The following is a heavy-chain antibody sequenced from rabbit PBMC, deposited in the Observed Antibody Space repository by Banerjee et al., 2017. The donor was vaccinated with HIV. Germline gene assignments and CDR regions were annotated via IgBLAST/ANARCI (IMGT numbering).Heavy chain of an antibody. CDR3: AREYSYDDYGDFNL. D-gene: IGHD2-1*01. V-gene: IGHV1S40*01. CDR2: IYAGSSSNT. Sequence: QSLEESGGDLVKPGASLTLTCTASGFSFSSNYYMSWVRRAPGKGLEWIACIYAGSSSNTYYASWAKGRFTISKTSSTTVTLQMTSLTVADTATYFCAREYSYDDYGDFNLWGPGTLVTVS. J-gene: IGHJ4*01. CDR1: GFSFSSNYY.